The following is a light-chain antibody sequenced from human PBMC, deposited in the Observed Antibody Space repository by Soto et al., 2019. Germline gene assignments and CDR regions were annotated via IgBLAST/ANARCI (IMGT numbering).Light chain of an antibody. CDR1: SSNIGAGYE. CDR2: ENN. Sequence: QSVLTQPPSVSEAPGQRVTISCTGSSSNIGAGYEAHWYQQVPGTAPKLLIYENNNRPSGVPDRFSGSKSGTSASLAITGLRAEDEADYYCQSYDSSLSGYVVGTGTKLTVL. J-gene: IGLJ1*01. V-gene: IGLV1-40*01. CDR3: QSYDSSLSGYV.